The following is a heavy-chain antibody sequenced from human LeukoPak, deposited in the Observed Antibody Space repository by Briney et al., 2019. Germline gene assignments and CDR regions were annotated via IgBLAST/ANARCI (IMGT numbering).Heavy chain of an antibody. CDR1: GGSISSSSYY. CDR2: IYYSGST. J-gene: IGHJ6*03. D-gene: IGHD1-26*01. V-gene: IGHV4-39*01. Sequence: SETLSLTCTVSGGSISSSSYYWGWLRQPPGKGLEWIGTIYYSGSTYYNPSLKSRVTISVDTSKNQFSLKLSSVTAADTAVYYCARHIGDYYYYYMDVWGKGTTVTISS. CDR3: ARHIGDYYYYYMDV.